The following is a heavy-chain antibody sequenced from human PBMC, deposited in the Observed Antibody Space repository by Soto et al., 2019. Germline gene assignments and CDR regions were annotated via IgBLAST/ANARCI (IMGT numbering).Heavy chain of an antibody. J-gene: IGHJ6*02. CDR2: INHSGST. CDR3: ARGVLHYDLWSGPMNGGMDV. CDR1: GVSFSYYIFN. D-gene: IGHD3-3*01. V-gene: IGHV4-34*01. Sequence: TLETLSLTCTVYGVSFSYYIFNLHWIRQPPGKGLEWIGEINHSGSTSHNPSLKSRVTLSLDTSKNQFSLILTSVTAADTAVYYCARGVLHYDLWSGPMNGGMDVWGQGTTVTVSS.